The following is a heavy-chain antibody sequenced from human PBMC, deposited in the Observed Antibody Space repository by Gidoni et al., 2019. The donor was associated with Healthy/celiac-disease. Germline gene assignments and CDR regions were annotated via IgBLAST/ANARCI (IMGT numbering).Heavy chain of an antibody. J-gene: IGHJ4*02. CDR2: INHSGST. D-gene: IGHD2-2*01. CDR1: GGSFSGYY. Sequence: QVQLQQWGAGLLKPSETLSLTCDVYGGSFSGYYWSWIRQPPGKGLEWIGEINHSGSTNYNPSLKSRVTISVDTSKNQFSLKLSSVTAADTAVYYCARAGDIVVVPAANLSYWGQGTLVTVSS. CDR3: ARAGDIVVVPAANLSY. V-gene: IGHV4-34*01.